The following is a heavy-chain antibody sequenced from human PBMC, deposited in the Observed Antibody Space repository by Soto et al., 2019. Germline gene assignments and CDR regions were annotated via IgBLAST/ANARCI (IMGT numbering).Heavy chain of an antibody. CDR2: IDWDDDK. CDR1: GFSLSTSGMC. J-gene: IGHJ4*02. D-gene: IGHD3-10*01. V-gene: IGHV2-70*11. Sequence: SGPTLVNPTQTLTLTCTFSGFSLSTSGMCVSWIRQPPGKALEWLARIDWDDDKYYSTSLKTRLTISKDTSKNQVVLTMTNMDPVDTATYYCARDSMVRGVPWTDYWGQGTLVTVSS. CDR3: ARDSMVRGVPWTDY.